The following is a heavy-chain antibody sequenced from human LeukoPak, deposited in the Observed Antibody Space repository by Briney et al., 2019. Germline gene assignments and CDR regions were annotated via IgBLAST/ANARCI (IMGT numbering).Heavy chain of an antibody. V-gene: IGHV5-51*01. Sequence: GESLKISCKGSGYSFTSYWIGWVRQMPGKGLEWMGIIYPGDPDTRYSPSFQGQVTISADKSISTAYLQWSSLKASDTAMYYCARHRRITIFGVVTPGYYMDVWGKGTTVTVS. D-gene: IGHD3-3*01. CDR2: IYPGDPDT. CDR1: GYSFTSYW. CDR3: ARHRRITIFGVVTPGYYMDV. J-gene: IGHJ6*03.